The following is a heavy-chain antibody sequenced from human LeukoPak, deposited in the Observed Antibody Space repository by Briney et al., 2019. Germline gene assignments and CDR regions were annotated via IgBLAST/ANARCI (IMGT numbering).Heavy chain of an antibody. CDR1: GHTLTELS. Sequence: ASVKVSCKVSGHTLTELSMHWVRQAPGKGLEWMGGFDPEDGETIYTQKFQGRVTMTGNTSTDTAYMELSSLRSEDTAVYYCAREYSSGWYGFDYWGQGTLVTVSS. V-gene: IGHV1-24*01. CDR2: FDPEDGET. CDR3: AREYSSGWYGFDY. D-gene: IGHD6-19*01. J-gene: IGHJ4*02.